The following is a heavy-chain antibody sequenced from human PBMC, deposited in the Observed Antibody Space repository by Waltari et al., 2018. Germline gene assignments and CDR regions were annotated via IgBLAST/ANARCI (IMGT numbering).Heavy chain of an antibody. Sequence: QVQLVQSGAEVKRPGASVKVSCQASGYTFTANYVHWVRQAPGQGLERMGWIHPNSGATDYAQQFQGRVTMTLDTSISTLYMELSRLGSDDTAVYYCARAWFNSGFDYWGQGSLVTVSS. CDR1: GYTFTANY. J-gene: IGHJ4*02. V-gene: IGHV1-2*02. D-gene: IGHD3-10*01. CDR3: ARAWFNSGFDY. CDR2: IHPNSGAT.